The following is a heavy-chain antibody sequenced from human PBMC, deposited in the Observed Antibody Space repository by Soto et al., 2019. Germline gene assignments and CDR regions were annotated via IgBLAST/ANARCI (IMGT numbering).Heavy chain of an antibody. Sequence: HVHLQESGPGLVKPSETLSLTCTVSGLSITNNYWSWIRQPPGKGLEWIGYIYYTGSTNYDPSLKSRVTMSVDTSKNQFSLNLASLTAADTAIYYCARANWDSEYWGQGTLVIVSS. CDR1: GLSITNNY. CDR2: IYYTGST. V-gene: IGHV4-59*13. CDR3: ARANWDSEY. D-gene: IGHD7-27*01. J-gene: IGHJ4*02.